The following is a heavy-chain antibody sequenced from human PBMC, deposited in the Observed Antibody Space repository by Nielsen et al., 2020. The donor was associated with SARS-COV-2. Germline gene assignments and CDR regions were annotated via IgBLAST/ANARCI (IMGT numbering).Heavy chain of an antibody. D-gene: IGHD4-11*01. CDR1: GYTFTSYY. V-gene: IGHV1-46*01. CDR3: AGRTKVDYTCDY. CDR2: INPSGGST. Sequence: ASVKVSCKASGYTFTSYYMHWVRQAPGQGLEWMGIINPSGGSTSYAQKFQGRVTMTRDTSTSTVYMELSSLRSEDTAVYYCAGRTKVDYTCDYWGQGTLVTVSS. J-gene: IGHJ4*02.